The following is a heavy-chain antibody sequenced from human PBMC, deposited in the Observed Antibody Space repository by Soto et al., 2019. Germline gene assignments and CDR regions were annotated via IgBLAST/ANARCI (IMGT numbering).Heavy chain of an antibody. CDR2: IYYSGST. CDR3: ARGLSPLGELSPFDC. Sequence: SETLSLTCTVSGDSISSGGYYWSWIRQHPGKGLEWIGYIYYSGSTFYNPSLKSRVTISVDTSKNQFSLKVTSVTAADTAVYFCARGLSPLGELSPFDCWGQGTLVTVSS. V-gene: IGHV4-31*03. J-gene: IGHJ4*01. D-gene: IGHD3-16*02. CDR1: GDSISSGGYY.